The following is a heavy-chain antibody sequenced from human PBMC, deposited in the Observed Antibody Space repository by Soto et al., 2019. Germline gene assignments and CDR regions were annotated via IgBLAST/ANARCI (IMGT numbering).Heavy chain of an antibody. Sequence: QLQLQESGPGLVKPSETLSLTCTVSGGSVNTYYWGWIRQPPGKGLEWMASIYYSGSTYYNPSLKSLVIIYVDTSKNQFSLKLNSVTAADTAVYYCARRRGVGGSWFFDYWGQGTLVTVSS. J-gene: IGHJ4*02. D-gene: IGHD6-13*01. V-gene: IGHV4-39*01. CDR2: IYYSGST. CDR1: GGSVNTYY. CDR3: ARRRGVGGSWFFDY.